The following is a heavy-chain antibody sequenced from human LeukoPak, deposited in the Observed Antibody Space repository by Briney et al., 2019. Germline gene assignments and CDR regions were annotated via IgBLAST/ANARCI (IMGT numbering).Heavy chain of an antibody. V-gene: IGHV1-8*01. CDR3: AKGGRYSAAKVAFDI. J-gene: IGHJ3*02. CDR1: GYTFTSYD. Sequence: GASVKVSCKASGYTFTSYDINWVRQATGQGLEWMGWMNPNSGNTGYAQKFQGRVTMTRNTSISTAYMELSSLRSEDTAVYYCAKGGRYSAAKVAFDIWGQGTMVTVSS. D-gene: IGHD5-18*01. CDR2: MNPNSGNT.